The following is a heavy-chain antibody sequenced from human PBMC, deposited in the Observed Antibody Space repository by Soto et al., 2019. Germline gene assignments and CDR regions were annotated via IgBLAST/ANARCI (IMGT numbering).Heavy chain of an antibody. CDR2: ISGSGGST. CDR3: AKVMDYGDYVGIDY. J-gene: IGHJ4*02. D-gene: IGHD4-17*01. V-gene: IGHV3-23*01. CDR1: GFTFSSYA. Sequence: LRLSCAASGFTFSSYAMSWVRQAPGKGLEWVSAISGSGGSTYYADSVKGRFTISRDNSKNTLYLQMNSLRAEDTAVYYCAKVMDYGDYVGIDYWGKGTLVTVSS.